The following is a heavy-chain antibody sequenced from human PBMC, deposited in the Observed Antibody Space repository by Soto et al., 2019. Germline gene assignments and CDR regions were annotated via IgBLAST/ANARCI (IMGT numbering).Heavy chain of an antibody. Sequence: GGSLRLSCAASDFTVSRNYMNWVRQAPGKGLECVSTIYSGGSTYYADSVKGRFTISRDNSKNTLYLQMNNLRAEDTAVYYCAGRVGATNYGMDVWGQGTTVIVSS. V-gene: IGHV3-53*01. D-gene: IGHD1-26*01. J-gene: IGHJ6*02. CDR2: IYSGGST. CDR3: AGRVGATNYGMDV. CDR1: DFTVSRNY.